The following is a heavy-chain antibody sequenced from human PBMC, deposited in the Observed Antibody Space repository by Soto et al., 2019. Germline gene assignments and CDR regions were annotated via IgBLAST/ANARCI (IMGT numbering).Heavy chain of an antibody. V-gene: IGHV1-69*12. CDR1: GGTSSSYA. D-gene: IGHD3-22*01. CDR2: IIPIFGTA. CDR3: ARDRGPSSGYYPYWFDP. J-gene: IGHJ5*02. Sequence: QVQLVQSGAEVKKPGSSVKVSCKASGGTSSSYAITWVRQAPGQGLDGMGGIIPIFGTANYAQKFQARVTITADESTSTAYMELSSLRSEDTAVYYCARDRGPSSGYYPYWFDPWGQGTLVTVSS.